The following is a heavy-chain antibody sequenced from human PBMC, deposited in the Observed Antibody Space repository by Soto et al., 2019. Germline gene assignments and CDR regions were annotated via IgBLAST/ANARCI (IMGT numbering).Heavy chain of an antibody. CDR2: IIPISETT. D-gene: IGHD2-2*01. J-gene: IGHJ6*02. V-gene: IGHV1-69*01. Sequence: QVQLVQSGAEVKKPGSSVKVSCKASGGTFSSYAISWVRQAPGQGLEWMGGIIPISETTNYAQKFQGRVTITADESKTTADLVLSGLKSDDTAVDYCARTQDSSTGLEIYYYYFSGMDVRGQGTKVTVSS. CDR3: ARTQDSSTGLEIYYYYFSGMDV. CDR1: GGTFSSYA.